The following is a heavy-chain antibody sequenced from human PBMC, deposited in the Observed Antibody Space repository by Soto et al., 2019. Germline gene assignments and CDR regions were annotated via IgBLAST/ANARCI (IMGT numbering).Heavy chain of an antibody. CDR2: IWDDGGTK. CDR3: ESDGQSSNLYELDH. Sequence: QVQLVESGGSVVQPGRSLRLSCEATGFTFSSYPMHWVRQAPGKGLEWVAVIWDDGGTKVYADSGKGRSIISRDNSKNMVSLQMNSLRVEAMAVYYGESDGQSSNLYELDHRGEGRLVTVSS. V-gene: IGHV3-33*01. CDR1: GFTFSSYP. D-gene: IGHD6-13*01. J-gene: IGHJ4*02.